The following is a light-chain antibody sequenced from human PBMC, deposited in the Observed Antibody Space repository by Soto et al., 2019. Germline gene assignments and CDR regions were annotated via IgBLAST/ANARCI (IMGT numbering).Light chain of an antibody. CDR1: KLGDKY. Sequence: SYELTQPPSVSVSPGQPASITCSGDKLGDKYACWYQQKPCQSPVLVIYQDNKRPSGIPERFSGSNSGNTATLTISGTQAMDEADYYCQAWDSTTAVFGTGTKLTVL. J-gene: IGLJ1*01. CDR3: QAWDSTTAV. V-gene: IGLV3-1*01. CDR2: QDN.